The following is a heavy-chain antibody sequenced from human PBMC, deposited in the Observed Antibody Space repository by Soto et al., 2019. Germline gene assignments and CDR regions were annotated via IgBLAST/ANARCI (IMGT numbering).Heavy chain of an antibody. Sequence: QVQLVQSGAEVKKPGASVKVSRKASGYTFTSYAMHWVRQAPGQRLEWMGWINAGNGNTKYSQKFQGRVTITRDTSASTAYMELSSLRSEDTAVYYCARERIAAAGDDPFDYWGQGTLVTVSS. J-gene: IGHJ4*02. CDR2: INAGNGNT. V-gene: IGHV1-3*01. D-gene: IGHD6-13*01. CDR3: ARERIAAAGDDPFDY. CDR1: GYTFTSYA.